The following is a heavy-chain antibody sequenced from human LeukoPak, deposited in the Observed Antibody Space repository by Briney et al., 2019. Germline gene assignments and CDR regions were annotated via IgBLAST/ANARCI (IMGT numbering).Heavy chain of an antibody. J-gene: IGHJ4*02. D-gene: IGHD3-9*01. Sequence: ASVKVSCKASGYTFTSYYMHWVRQAPGQGLEWMGIINPSGGSTNYAQKFQGRVTMTRDTSISTAYMELSRLRSDDTAVYYCARDTVRYFDWLSGGGIDYWGQGTLVTVSS. V-gene: IGHV1-46*01. CDR3: ARDTVRYFDWLSGGGIDY. CDR1: GYTFTSYY. CDR2: INPSGGST.